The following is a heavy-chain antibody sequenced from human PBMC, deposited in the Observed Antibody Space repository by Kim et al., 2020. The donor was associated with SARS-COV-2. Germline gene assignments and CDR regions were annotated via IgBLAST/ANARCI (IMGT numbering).Heavy chain of an antibody. D-gene: IGHD6-13*01. Sequence: GGSLRRSCAASGFIFSNNPMHWVRQAPGKGLEWVAVISFDGINKYYADSVKGRFTISRDNSKNTLYLQMNSLRAEDTAVYYCARASGYSSSWYGGDFFDYWGQGILVTVSS. J-gene: IGHJ4*02. CDR2: ISFDGINK. CDR3: ARASGYSSSWYGGDFFDY. CDR1: GFIFSNNP. V-gene: IGHV3-30*04.